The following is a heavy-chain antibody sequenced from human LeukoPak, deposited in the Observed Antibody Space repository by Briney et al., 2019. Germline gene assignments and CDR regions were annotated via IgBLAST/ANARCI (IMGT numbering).Heavy chain of an antibody. CDR1: SGSNSTSNYY. CDR2: IFYSGST. CDR3: ARSWGSDSPPYWYFDL. D-gene: IGHD7-27*01. V-gene: IGHV4-39*07. Sequence: SETLSLTCTVSSGSNSTSNYYWGWVRQPPGKALEWIGNIFYSGSTYYSPSLKSRVTISLDTSRNQFSLKLSSVTAADTAVYYCARSWGSDSPPYWYFDLWGRGTLVTVSS. J-gene: IGHJ2*01.